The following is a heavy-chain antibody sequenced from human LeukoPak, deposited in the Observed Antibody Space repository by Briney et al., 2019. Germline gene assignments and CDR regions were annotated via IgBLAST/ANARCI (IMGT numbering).Heavy chain of an antibody. D-gene: IGHD3-22*01. CDR2: ISYDGSNK. V-gene: IGHV3-30*18. CDR1: GFTFGSYG. CDR3: AKLVDSSGYYSYDAFDI. Sequence: GRSLRLSCAASGFTFGSYGRHWVRQAPGKGLEWVAVISYDGSNKDYADSVKGRFTISRDNSKNPLYLQMNSLRAEDTAVYYCAKLVDSSGYYSYDAFDIWGEGTMVTVSS. J-gene: IGHJ3*02.